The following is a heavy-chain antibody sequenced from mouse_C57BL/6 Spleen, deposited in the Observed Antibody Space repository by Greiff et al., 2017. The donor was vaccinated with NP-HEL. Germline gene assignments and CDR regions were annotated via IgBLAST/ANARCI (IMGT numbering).Heavy chain of an antibody. D-gene: IGHD1-1*01. V-gene: IGHV1-72*01. CDR3: ARGGSLRWYFAV. CDR1: GYTFTSYW. J-gene: IGHJ1*03. CDR2: IDPNSGGT. Sequence: QVQLQQPGAELVKPGASVKLSCKASGYTFTSYWMHWVKQRPGRGLEWIGRIDPNSGGTKYNEKFKSKATLAVDKSSSTAYMQLSSLTSEVSAVYYCARGGSLRWYFAVWGTGTTVTVSS.